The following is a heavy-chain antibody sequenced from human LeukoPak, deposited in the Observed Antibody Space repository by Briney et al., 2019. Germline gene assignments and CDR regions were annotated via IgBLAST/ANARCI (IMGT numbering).Heavy chain of an antibody. CDR3: ARTSSLYCGGDCYPYYYYYYMDV. CDR2: IYTSGST. CDR1: GGSISSGGYY. Sequence: SQTLSLTCAVSGGSISSGGYYWSWIRQPAGKGLEWIGRIYTSGSTNYNPSLKSRVTISVDTSKNQFSLKLSSVTAADTAVYYCARTSSLYCGGDCYPYYYYYYMDVWGKGTTVTVSS. D-gene: IGHD2-21*01. J-gene: IGHJ6*03. V-gene: IGHV4-61*02.